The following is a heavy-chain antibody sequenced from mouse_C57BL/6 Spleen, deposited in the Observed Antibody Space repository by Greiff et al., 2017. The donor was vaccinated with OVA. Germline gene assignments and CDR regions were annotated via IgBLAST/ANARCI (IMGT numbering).Heavy chain of an antibody. V-gene: IGHV1-15*01. CDR2: IDPETGGT. CDR3: TRYYYYGSYFDY. Sequence: QVHVKQSGAELVRPGASVTLSCKASGYTFTDYEMHWVKQTPVHGLEWIGAIDPETGGTAYNQKFKGKAILTADKSSSTAYMELRSLTSEDSAVYYCTRYYYYGSYFDYWGQGTTLTVSS. CDR1: GYTFTDYE. J-gene: IGHJ2*01. D-gene: IGHD1-1*01.